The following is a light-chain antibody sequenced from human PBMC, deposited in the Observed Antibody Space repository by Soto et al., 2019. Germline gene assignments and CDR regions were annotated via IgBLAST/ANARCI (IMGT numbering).Light chain of an antibody. CDR1: SSNIGGNS. V-gene: IGLV1-51*01. Sequence: QSVLTQPPSVSAAPGQKVTISCSGSSSNIGGNSVSWYQQLPGTAPKLLIYDDNKRPSGIPDRFSGSKSGTSATLGITGFQNGDEADYYCGSCDRSMSAYDVGTGTKVTVL. CDR2: DDN. J-gene: IGLJ1*01. CDR3: GSCDRSMSAYD.